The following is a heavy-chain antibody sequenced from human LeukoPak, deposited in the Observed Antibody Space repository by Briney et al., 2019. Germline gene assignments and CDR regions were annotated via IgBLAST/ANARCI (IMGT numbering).Heavy chain of an antibody. CDR3: AKPETYYCDSSGYYYGY. D-gene: IGHD3-22*01. CDR1: GFTFSSYA. CDR2: ISGSGGST. J-gene: IGHJ4*02. V-gene: IGHV3-23*01. Sequence: GGSLRLSCAASGFTFSSYAMSWVRQAPGKGLEWVSAISGSGGSTYYADSVKGRFTISRDNSKNTLYLQMNSLRAEDTAVYYCAKPETYYCDSSGYYYGYWGQGTLVTVSS.